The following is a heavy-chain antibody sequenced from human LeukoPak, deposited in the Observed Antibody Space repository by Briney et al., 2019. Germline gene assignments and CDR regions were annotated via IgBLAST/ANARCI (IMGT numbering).Heavy chain of an antibody. Sequence: ASVNVSCKSSGYTFTSYGISWVRQAPGQGLAWMGWISAYNGNTNYAQKLQGRVTMTTDTSTSTAYMELRSLRSDDTAVYYCARGGGYSGYDLIDYWGQGTLVTVSS. V-gene: IGHV1-18*01. J-gene: IGHJ4*02. CDR1: GYTFTSYG. D-gene: IGHD5-12*01. CDR3: ARGGGYSGYDLIDY. CDR2: ISAYNGNT.